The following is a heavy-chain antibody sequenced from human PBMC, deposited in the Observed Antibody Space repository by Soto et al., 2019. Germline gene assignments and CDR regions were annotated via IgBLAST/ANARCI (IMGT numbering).Heavy chain of an antibody. V-gene: IGHV6-1*01. CDR2: ASYRSKWYN. J-gene: IGHJ6*02. CDR1: RASDSADSAA. D-gene: IGHD6-13*01. Sequence: SQALPVTEASSRASDSADSAAWIWIRQYPSKGLECLGRASYRSKWYNDYAVSVKSRITLNPDTYKNQFSLQLNSVTPEDTAVYYCAREWAPPRYSSRITGFYYYYRMDLWGQGTTFNV. CDR3: AREWAPPRYSSRITGFYYYYRMDL.